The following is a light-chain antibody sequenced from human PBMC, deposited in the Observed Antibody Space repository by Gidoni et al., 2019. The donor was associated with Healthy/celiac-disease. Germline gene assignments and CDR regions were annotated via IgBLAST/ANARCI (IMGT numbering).Light chain of an antibody. Sequence: DIQLTQSPSTLSASVGDRVTITCRASQSISSWLAWYQPKPGKAPKLLIYKASSLESGVPSRFSGSGSGTEFTLTISSLQPDDFATDYCQQYNSYSGTFGQGTKLEIK. CDR3: QQYNSYSGT. V-gene: IGKV1-5*03. CDR2: KAS. J-gene: IGKJ2*01. CDR1: QSISSW.